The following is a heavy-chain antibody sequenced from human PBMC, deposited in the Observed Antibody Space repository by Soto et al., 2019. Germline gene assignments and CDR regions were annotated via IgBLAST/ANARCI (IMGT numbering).Heavy chain of an antibody. CDR1: GGSISSYY. CDR2: IYYSGST. Sequence: SETLSLTCTVSGGSISSYYWSWIRQPPGKGLEWIGYIYYSGSTNYNPSLKSRVTRSVDTSMNQFTLKLSSVTAADTAVYYCARDDGYNSGFAFDIWGQGTMVTVSS. J-gene: IGHJ3*02. V-gene: IGHV4-59*01. D-gene: IGHD5-12*01. CDR3: ARDDGYNSGFAFDI.